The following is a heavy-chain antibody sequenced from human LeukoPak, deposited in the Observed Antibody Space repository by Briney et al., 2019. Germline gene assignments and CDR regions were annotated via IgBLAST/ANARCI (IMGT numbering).Heavy chain of an antibody. V-gene: IGHV3-23*01. J-gene: IGHJ4*02. CDR1: GFTFSTYA. Sequence: PGGSLRLSCAASGFTFSTYAMSWVRQAPGKGLEWVSAVSGSGGGTYYAASVRGRFTISRDNSKNTLYLQMTSLRAENTAVYYCAKVNGDLNNNWYNAYFDYWGQGTLVTVSS. D-gene: IGHD1/OR15-1a*01. CDR2: VSGSGGGT. CDR3: AKVNGDLNNNWYNAYFDY.